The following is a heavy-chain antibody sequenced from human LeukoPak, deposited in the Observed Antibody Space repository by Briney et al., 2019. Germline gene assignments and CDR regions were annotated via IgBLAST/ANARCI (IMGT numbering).Heavy chain of an antibody. V-gene: IGHV3-48*02. D-gene: IGHD3-10*01. J-gene: IGHJ4*02. Sequence: GGSLRLSCAASGFTLSSYSMNWVRQAPGKGLEWVSYTSSSSSTIYYADSVKGRFTISRDNAKNSLYLQMNSLRDEDTAVYYCARSMVRARPFFDYWGQGTLVTVSS. CDR1: GFTLSSYS. CDR2: TSSSSSTI. CDR3: ARSMVRARPFFDY.